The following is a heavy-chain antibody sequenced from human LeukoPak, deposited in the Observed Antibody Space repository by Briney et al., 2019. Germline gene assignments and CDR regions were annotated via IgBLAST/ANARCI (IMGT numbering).Heavy chain of an antibody. CDR1: GFTFSSYS. CDR2: ISSSSSYI. D-gene: IGHD3-22*01. J-gene: IGHJ6*02. CDR3: ARDGYDSSGPLYYYYYGMDV. Sequence: GGSLRLSCAASGFTFSSYSMNWVRQAPGKGLEGVSSISSSSSYIYYADSVKGRFTISRDNAKNSLYLQMNSLRAEDTAVYYCARDGYDSSGPLYYYYYGMDVWGQGTTVTVSS. V-gene: IGHV3-21*01.